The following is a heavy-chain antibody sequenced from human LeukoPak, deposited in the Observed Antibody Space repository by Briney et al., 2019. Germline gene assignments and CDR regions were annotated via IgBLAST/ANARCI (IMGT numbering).Heavy chain of an antibody. V-gene: IGHV3-64*01. J-gene: IGHJ4*02. CDR2: FSSNGGST. D-gene: IGHD2-21*02. CDR3: ARDLRLKELAYCGGDCLDY. CDR1: GXTFSNYA. Sequence: GGSLRLSCAASGXTFSNYAVHWVRQAPGKGLEYVSAFSSNGGSTYYANCVKGRFTISRDNSKNTLYLQMGSLRAEDMAVYYCARDLRLKELAYCGGDCLDYWGQGTLVTVSS.